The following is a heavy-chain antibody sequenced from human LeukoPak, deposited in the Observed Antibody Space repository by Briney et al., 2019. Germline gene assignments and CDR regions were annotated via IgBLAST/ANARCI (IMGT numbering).Heavy chain of an antibody. D-gene: IGHD2-2*01. CDR2: INHSGST. V-gene: IGHV4-34*01. Sequence: SETLSLTCAVYGGSFSGYYWSWIRQPPGKGLEWIGEINHSGSTNYNPSLKSRVTISVDTSKNQFSLKLSSVTAADTAVYYCASPYCSSTSCLVYFDYWGQGTLVTVSS. J-gene: IGHJ4*02. CDR1: GGSFSGYY. CDR3: ASPYCSSTSCLVYFDY.